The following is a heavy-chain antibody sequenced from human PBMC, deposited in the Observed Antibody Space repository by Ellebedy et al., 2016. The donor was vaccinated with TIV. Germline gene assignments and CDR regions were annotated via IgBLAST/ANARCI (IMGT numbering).Heavy chain of an antibody. J-gene: IGHJ5*02. D-gene: IGHD1-1*01. CDR3: ATYTMGRLEH. V-gene: IGHV4-59*08. Sequence: MPSETLSLTCTVSGGSINGYYWSWVRQPPGKGLDWIGYIYYSVNSNYSPSLKSRVTISVDTSKNQFSLKLSSVTAADTAVYFCATYTMGRLEHWGQGTLVTVSS. CDR2: IYYSVNS. CDR1: GGSINGYY.